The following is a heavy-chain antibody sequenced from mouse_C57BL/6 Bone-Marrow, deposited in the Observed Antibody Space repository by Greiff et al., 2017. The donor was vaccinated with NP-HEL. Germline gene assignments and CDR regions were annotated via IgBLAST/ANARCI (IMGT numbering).Heavy chain of an antibody. J-gene: IGHJ3*01. CDR2: IYPGDGDT. CDR1: GYAFSSSW. Sequence: VKLMESGPELVKPGASVKISCKASGYAFSSSWMNWVKQRPGKGLEWIGRIYPGDGDTNYNGKFKGKATLTADKSSSTAYMQLSSLTSEDSAVYFCARGAKGWGQGTLVTVSA. CDR3: ARGAKG. V-gene: IGHV1-82*01.